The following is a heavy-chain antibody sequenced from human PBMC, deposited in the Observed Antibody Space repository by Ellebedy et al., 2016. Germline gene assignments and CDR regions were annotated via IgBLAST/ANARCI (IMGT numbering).Heavy chain of an antibody. CDR2: TSFDGRHY. D-gene: IGHD3-10*01. V-gene: IGHV3-30*04. J-gene: IGHJ6*02. CDR1: GFTFSTYA. Sequence: GESLKISXAASGFTFSTYAMHWVRQAPGKGLEWVAVTSFDGRHYYYADSVKGRFTISRDNSKNTVYLQMNSLRVEDAAVYYCAKVYHYGSRRYSENYYYGLDVWGQGTTVTVSS. CDR3: AKVYHYGSRRYSENYYYGLDV.